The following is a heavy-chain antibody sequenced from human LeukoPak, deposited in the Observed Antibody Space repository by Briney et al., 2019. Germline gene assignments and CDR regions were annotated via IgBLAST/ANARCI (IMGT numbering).Heavy chain of an antibody. Sequence: SVKVSCKASGGTLSRCAISWGPHAPGQGLEWMGGIITIFGTANYAQKCQGRVTITTDESMSTAYMELSSLRSVDTSVAECASLTSGYGGYVDNWGQGTLITVSS. V-gene: IGHV1-69*05. D-gene: IGHD1-26*01. CDR3: ASLTSGYGGYVDN. CDR1: GGTLSRCA. J-gene: IGHJ4*02. CDR2: IITIFGTA.